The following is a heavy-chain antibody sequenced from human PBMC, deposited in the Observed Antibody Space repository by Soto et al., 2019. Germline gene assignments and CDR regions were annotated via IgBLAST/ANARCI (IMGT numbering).Heavy chain of an antibody. D-gene: IGHD1-26*01. J-gene: IGHJ3*02. CDR1: GYTFTGYY. CDR2: INPNSGGT. V-gene: IGHV1-2*02. CDR3: AREVGATENAFDI. Sequence: QVPLVQSGAEVQKPGASVKVSCKASGYTFTGYYMHWVRQAPGQGLEWMGWINPNSGGTNYAQKFRGRVTMTRDTSISTAYMELSRLRSDDTAVYYCAREVGATENAFDIWGQGTMVTVSS.